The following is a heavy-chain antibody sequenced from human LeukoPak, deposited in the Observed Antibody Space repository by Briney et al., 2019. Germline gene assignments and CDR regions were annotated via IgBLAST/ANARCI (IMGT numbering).Heavy chain of an antibody. J-gene: IGHJ4*02. CDR1: GYTFTSYY. D-gene: IGHD5-12*01. V-gene: IGHV1-46*01. CDR2: INPSGGST. CDR3: ARRDSGFEFFDY. Sequence: ASVKVSCKASGYTFTSYYMHWVRQAPGQGLEWMGIINPSGGSTNYAQKFQGRVTMTRDTSTSTVYMELSSLRSEDTAVYYCARRDSGFEFFDYWGQGTLVTVSS.